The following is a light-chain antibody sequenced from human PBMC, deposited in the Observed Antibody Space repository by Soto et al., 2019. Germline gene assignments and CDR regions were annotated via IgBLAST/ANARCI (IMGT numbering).Light chain of an antibody. CDR3: VQALQTLT. Sequence: DIVMTQSPLSLPVTPGEPASISCRSSQSLLHSNGYNYLDWYLQKPGQSPQLLIYLGSNRGSGVPDWVSGRGSGTDFTLKISRVEAEDVGVYYCVQALQTLTFGGGTKVEIK. V-gene: IGKV2-28*01. J-gene: IGKJ4*01. CDR2: LGS. CDR1: QSLLHSNGYNY.